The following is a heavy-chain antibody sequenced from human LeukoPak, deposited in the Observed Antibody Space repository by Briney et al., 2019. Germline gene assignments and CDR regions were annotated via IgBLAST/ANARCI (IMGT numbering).Heavy chain of an antibody. V-gene: IGHV4-34*01. CDR2: INHSGST. D-gene: IGHD3-3*01. J-gene: IGHJ4*02. CDR3: ARGLSFWSGGGSPDY. CDR1: GGPFSGYY. Sequence: SETLSLTCAVYGGPFSGYYWSWIRQPPAKGLEWIGEINHSGSTNYNPSLKSRVTISVDTSKNQFSLKLSSVTAADTAVYYCARGLSFWSGGGSPDYWGQGTLVTVSS.